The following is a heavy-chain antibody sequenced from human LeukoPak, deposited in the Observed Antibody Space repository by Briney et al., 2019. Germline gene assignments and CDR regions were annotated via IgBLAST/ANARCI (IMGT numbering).Heavy chain of an antibody. D-gene: IGHD3-22*01. V-gene: IGHV3-7*01. J-gene: IGHJ4*02. CDR2: IKADGGEK. CDR1: GFTFSTYW. Sequence: GGSLRLSCAASGFTFSTYWMNWFRQTPGKGLEWVAKIKADGGEKDHVASVKGRFTISRDNAKNSLYLQMNSLRVEDTAVYYCARDKLSVLPEDPIVVVITTVQGPLVYWDQGTLVTVSS. CDR3: ARDKLSVLPEDPIVVVITTVQGPLVY.